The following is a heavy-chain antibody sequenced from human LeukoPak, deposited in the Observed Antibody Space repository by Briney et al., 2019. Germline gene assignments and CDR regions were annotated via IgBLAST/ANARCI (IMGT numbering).Heavy chain of an antibody. J-gene: IGHJ4*02. V-gene: IGHV1-8*01. D-gene: IGHD6-19*01. CDR3: ARGTPSGWLGAVY. CDR2: MIPNSGNT. Sequence: ASVKVSCKAFEYTFTSYDINWVRQATGQGLGWMGWMIPNSGNTGYAQKFQGRVTMTRNTSIATAYMELTSLTSEDTAVYYCARGTPSGWLGAVYWGQGTLVTVSP. CDR1: EYTFTSYD.